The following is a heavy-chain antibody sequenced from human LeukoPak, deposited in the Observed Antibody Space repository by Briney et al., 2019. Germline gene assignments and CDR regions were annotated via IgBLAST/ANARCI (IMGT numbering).Heavy chain of an antibody. CDR1: GGSFSGYY. CDR3: ARGPQRGDDYVWGSYRLHWYFDL. J-gene: IGHJ2*01. D-gene: IGHD3-16*02. CDR2: ISHSGNI. Sequence: SETLSLTCAVYGGSFSGYYWSWVRLPPGKGLEWIGEISHSGNINYNPSLKSRVTISVDTSKNQFSLKLSSVTAADTAVYYCARGPQRGDDYVWGSYRLHWYFDLWGRGTLVTVSS. V-gene: IGHV4-34*01.